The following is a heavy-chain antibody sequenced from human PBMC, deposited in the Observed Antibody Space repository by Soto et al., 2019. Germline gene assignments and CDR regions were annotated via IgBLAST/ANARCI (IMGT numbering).Heavy chain of an antibody. Sequence: SETLSLTCAVSGGSISSNNWWSWVRQPPGKGLEWIGEIYHSGSTNYNPSLKSRVTISLDKSKNQFSLNLSSVTAADTAVYYCARSTVTEDYWGQGTQVTVSS. CDR1: GGSISSNNW. D-gene: IGHD4-17*01. CDR2: IYHSGST. CDR3: ARSTVTEDY. J-gene: IGHJ4*02. V-gene: IGHV4-4*02.